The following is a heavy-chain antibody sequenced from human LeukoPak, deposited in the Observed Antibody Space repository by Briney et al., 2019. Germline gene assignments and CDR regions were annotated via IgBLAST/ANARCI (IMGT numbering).Heavy chain of an antibody. D-gene: IGHD3-10*01. CDR3: ASVRRGFGESSKYYSYYYMHV. CDR2: IYYSGST. CDR1: DGSISSSSYD. J-gene: IGHJ6*03. Sequence: SETLSLACTVSDGSISSSSYDWGWIRQHPGKGLEWSGSIYYSGSTYYNQSLKSRVTISVDTSNNQFSLKLSAVTAADTAVYYCASVRRGFGESSKYYSYYYMHVWGNRTTVTIAS. V-gene: IGHV4-39*01.